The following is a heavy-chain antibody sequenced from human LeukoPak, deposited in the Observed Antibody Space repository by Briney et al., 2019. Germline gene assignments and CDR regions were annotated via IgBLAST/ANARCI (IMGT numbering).Heavy chain of an antibody. J-gene: IGHJ4*02. Sequence: GGSLRLSCAASGFTISDYSMSWIRQAPGKGLEWVSHISSGGTTIYYADSVKGRFTISSDNAKNSLDLQMNSLRAEDTAVYYCARDRMGSADFWSGYYGYWGQGTLVTVSS. CDR2: ISSGGTTI. D-gene: IGHD3-3*01. CDR3: ARDRMGSADFWSGYYGY. V-gene: IGHV3-11*04. CDR1: GFTISDYS.